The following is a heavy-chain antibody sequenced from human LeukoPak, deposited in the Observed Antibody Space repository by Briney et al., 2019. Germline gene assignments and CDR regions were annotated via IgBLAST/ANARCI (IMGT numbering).Heavy chain of an antibody. CDR2: INQDGSEK. Sequence: PGGSLRLSCAASDFIFSNYAMSWVRQAPGKGLEWVANINQDGSEKDYVDSVKGRFTISRDNAKNSLYLQMNSLRAEDTAVYYCARDRSRLLYWGQGTLVTVAS. J-gene: IGHJ4*02. CDR1: DFIFSNYA. D-gene: IGHD3-16*01. V-gene: IGHV3-7*05. CDR3: ARDRSRLLY.